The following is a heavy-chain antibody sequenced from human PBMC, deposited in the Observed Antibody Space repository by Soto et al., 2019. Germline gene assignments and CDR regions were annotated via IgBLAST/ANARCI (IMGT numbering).Heavy chain of an antibody. V-gene: IGHV1-69*10. CDR2: IIPILGIA. D-gene: IGHD5-18*01. Sequence: ASVKVSCKASGGTFSSYAISWVRQAPGQGLEWMGGIIPILGIANYAQKFQGRVTITADKSTSTAYMELSSLRSEDTAVYYCARGDTAMATDYYYYGMDVWGQGTTVTVSS. J-gene: IGHJ6*02. CDR1: GGTFSSYA. CDR3: ARGDTAMATDYYYYGMDV.